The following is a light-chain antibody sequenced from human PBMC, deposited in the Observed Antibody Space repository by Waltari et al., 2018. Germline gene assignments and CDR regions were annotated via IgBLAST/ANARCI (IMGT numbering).Light chain of an antibody. CDR1: QTIRSY. Sequence: DTQMTQSPSSLSASVGDRVTITCRASQTIRSYLNWYQQKPGKAPKLLIYAASSLQSGVPSRFSGSGSGTEFTLTISSLQPEDFATYYCQQSYSTPYTFGQGTKLEVK. CDR2: AAS. V-gene: IGKV1-39*01. CDR3: QQSYSTPYT. J-gene: IGKJ2*01.